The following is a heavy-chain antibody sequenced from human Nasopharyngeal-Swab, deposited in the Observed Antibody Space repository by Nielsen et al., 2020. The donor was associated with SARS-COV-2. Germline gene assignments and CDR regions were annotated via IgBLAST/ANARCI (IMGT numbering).Heavy chain of an antibody. J-gene: IGHJ5*02. V-gene: IGHV1-46*01. D-gene: IGHD2-15*01. CDR3: ARGGDPREVLGATDCFDP. Sequence: WVRQAPGQGLEWMGIINPGGGSARYSQNFQGRVTMTRDTSTSTVYMELSSLRSEDTAVYYCARGGDPREVLGATDCFDPWGQGTLVTVSS. CDR2: INPGGGSA.